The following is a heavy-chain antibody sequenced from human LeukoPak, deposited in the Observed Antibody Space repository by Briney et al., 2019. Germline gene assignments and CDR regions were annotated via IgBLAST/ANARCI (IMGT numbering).Heavy chain of an antibody. D-gene: IGHD4-17*01. Sequence: PGGSLRLSRAASGFTASSTSIIWVRQAPGKGLECVSYIRGDTSTEYAEYVRGRFTISRDDAKNTVYLQMNSLRVEDTSVYYCARRRGGYGDGDFDYWGQGTLVTVSS. V-gene: IGHV3-66*04. CDR3: ARRRGGYGDGDFDY. CDR2: IRGDTST. CDR1: GFTASSTS. J-gene: IGHJ4*02.